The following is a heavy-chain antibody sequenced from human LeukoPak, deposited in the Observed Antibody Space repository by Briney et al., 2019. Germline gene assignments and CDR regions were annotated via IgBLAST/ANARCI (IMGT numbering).Heavy chain of an antibody. D-gene: IGHD3-10*01. CDR3: AREIPYYYGSGSLDV. CDR1: GFTFSSYA. Sequence: GGSLRLSCAASGFTFSSYAMHWVRQAPGKGLEWVAVISYDGSNKYYADSVKGRFTISRDNSKNTLYLQMGSLRAEDMAVYYCAREIPYYYGSGSLDVWGKGTTVTVSS. CDR2: ISYDGSNK. V-gene: IGHV3-30*14. J-gene: IGHJ6*04.